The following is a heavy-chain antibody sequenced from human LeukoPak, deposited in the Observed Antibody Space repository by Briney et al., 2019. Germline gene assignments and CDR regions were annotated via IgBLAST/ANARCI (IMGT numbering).Heavy chain of an antibody. D-gene: IGHD3-10*01. Sequence: SETLSLTCTVSGGSISSYYWSWIRQPPGKGLEWIGYIYYSGSTNYNPSLKSRVTISVDTSKNQFSLKLSSVTAADTAVYYCARTCGSGSYYFDYWGQGTLVTVSS. CDR1: GGSISSYY. CDR2: IYYSGST. CDR3: ARTCGSGSYYFDY. V-gene: IGHV4-59*01. J-gene: IGHJ4*02.